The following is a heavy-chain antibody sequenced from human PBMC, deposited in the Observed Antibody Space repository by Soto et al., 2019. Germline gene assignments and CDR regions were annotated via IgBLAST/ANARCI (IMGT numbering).Heavy chain of an antibody. Sequence: QVQLVQSGAEVKKPGASVKVSCKASGYTFSTYGISWVRQAPGQGLEWMGWISVNNGNTNYAQSLQGRVTMTTDTSTNTAYMELTSLRFDDTAVYYCARGRDYGDFPAGYWGQGTLVTVSS. CDR3: ARGRDYGDFPAGY. D-gene: IGHD4-17*01. CDR2: ISVNNGNT. V-gene: IGHV1-18*01. CDR1: GYTFSTYG. J-gene: IGHJ4*02.